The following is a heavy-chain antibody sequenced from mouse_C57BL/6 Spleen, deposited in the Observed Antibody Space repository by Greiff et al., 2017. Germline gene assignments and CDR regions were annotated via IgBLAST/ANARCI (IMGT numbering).Heavy chain of an antibody. V-gene: IGHV1-81*01. Sequence: VQLQQSGAELARPGASVKLSCKASGYTFTSYGISWVKQRTGQGLEWIGEIYPRSGNTYYNEKFKGKATLTADKSSVTAYMELRSLTSEDSAVYFYARGGEIYYYGSSDFDYWGQGTTLTVSS. D-gene: IGHD1-1*01. J-gene: IGHJ2*01. CDR3: ARGGEIYYYGSSDFDY. CDR2: IYPRSGNT. CDR1: GYTFTSYG.